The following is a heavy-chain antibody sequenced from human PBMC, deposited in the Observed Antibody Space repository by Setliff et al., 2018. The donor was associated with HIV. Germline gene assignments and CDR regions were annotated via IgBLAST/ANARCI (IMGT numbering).Heavy chain of an antibody. J-gene: IGHJ3*02. V-gene: IGHV4-61*09. CDR2: IYTSGFT. CDR1: GGYISSGSHY. CDR3: ARDQGNPPSRGDI. Sequence: SGTLSLTCTVSGGYISSGSHYWRWIRQPAGKGLEWIGHIYTSGFTNYNPSLKSRVTISVDTSKNQFSLNLTSVTAADTAVYFCARDQGNPPSRGDIWGQGTMVT.